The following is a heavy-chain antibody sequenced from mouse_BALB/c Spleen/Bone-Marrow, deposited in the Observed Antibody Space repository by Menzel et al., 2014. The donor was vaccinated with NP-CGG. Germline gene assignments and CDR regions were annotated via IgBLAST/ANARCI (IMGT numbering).Heavy chain of an antibody. J-gene: IGHJ3*01. V-gene: IGHV1S135*01. Sequence: VQLKESGPELMKPGASVKISCKASGYSFTSYHIHWVKQNHGKSLEWIGYIDPFNGVTIYNQKFKGKATLTADKSSSTAYMHLSSLTSEDSAVYYCARRVITTGPGFAYWGQGTLVTVSA. CDR2: IDPFNGVT. D-gene: IGHD2-4*01. CDR3: ARRVITTGPGFAY. CDR1: GYSFTSYH.